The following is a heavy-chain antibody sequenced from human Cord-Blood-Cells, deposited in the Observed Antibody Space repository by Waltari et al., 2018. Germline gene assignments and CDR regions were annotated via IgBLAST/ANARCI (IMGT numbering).Heavy chain of an antibody. CDR2: IYYSGST. CDR3: AREGRLGGSGPGGWFDP. V-gene: IGHV4-59*01. J-gene: IGHJ5*02. D-gene: IGHD2-15*01. CDR1: GGSISSYY. Sequence: LQESGPGLVKPSETLSLTCTVSGGSISSYYWSWIRQPPGKGLEWIGYIYYSGSTNYNPSLKSRVTISVDTSKNQFSLKLSSVTAADTAVYYCAREGRLGGSGPGGWFDPWGQGTLVTVSS.